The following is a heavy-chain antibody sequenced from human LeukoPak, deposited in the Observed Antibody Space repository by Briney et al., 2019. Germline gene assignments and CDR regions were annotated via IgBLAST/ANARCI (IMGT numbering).Heavy chain of an antibody. J-gene: IGHJ4*02. V-gene: IGHV3-9*01. CDR1: GFTFDDYA. Sequence: PGGSLRLSCAASGFTFDDYAMHWVRQAPGKGLEWVSGISWNSGSMGYADSVKGRFTISRDDSKNTLYLQMNSLKTEDTAVYYCTTDEHGYNFRDYWGQGTLVTVSS. CDR3: TTDEHGYNFRDY. D-gene: IGHD5-24*01. CDR2: ISWNSGSM.